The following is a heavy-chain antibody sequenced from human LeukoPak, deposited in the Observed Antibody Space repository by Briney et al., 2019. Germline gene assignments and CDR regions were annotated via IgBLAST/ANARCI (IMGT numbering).Heavy chain of an antibody. CDR3: ASSPNCGGDCYTTFDY. CDR1: GGSISSGSYY. J-gene: IGHJ4*02. CDR2: IYTSGST. D-gene: IGHD2-21*02. Sequence: SQTLSLTCTVSGGSISSGSYYWSWIRQPAGKGLEWIGRIYTSGSTNHNPSLKSRVTISVDTSKNQFSLKLSSVTAADTAVYYCASSPNCGGDCYTTFDYWGQGTLVTVSS. V-gene: IGHV4-61*02.